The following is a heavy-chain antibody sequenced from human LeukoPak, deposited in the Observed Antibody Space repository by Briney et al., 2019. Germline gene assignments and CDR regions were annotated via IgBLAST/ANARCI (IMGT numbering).Heavy chain of an antibody. CDR1: GYTFTSYD. D-gene: IGHD3-10*01. Sequence: ASVKVSCKASGYTFTSYDINWVRQATGQGLEWMGWMNPNSGNTGYAQKFQGRVTMTRDMSTSTVYMELSSLRSEDTAVYYCARGYGSGSPLGYMDVWGKGTTVTVSS. V-gene: IGHV1-8*01. CDR3: ARGYGSGSPLGYMDV. J-gene: IGHJ6*03. CDR2: MNPNSGNT.